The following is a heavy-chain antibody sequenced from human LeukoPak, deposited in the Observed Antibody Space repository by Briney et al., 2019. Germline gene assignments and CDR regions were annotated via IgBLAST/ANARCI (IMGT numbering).Heavy chain of an antibody. J-gene: IGHJ3*02. D-gene: IGHD4-11*01. CDR3: ARDTGDAFDI. V-gene: IGHV3-30-3*01. CDR2: VSYDGSNK. Sequence: QPGRSLRLSCAASGFTFSNYAMHWVRQAPGKGLEWVAVVSYDGSNKYYADSVKGRFTISRDNSKNTLYLQMNSLRAEDTAVYYCARDTGDAFDIWGQGTMVTVSS. CDR1: GFTFSNYA.